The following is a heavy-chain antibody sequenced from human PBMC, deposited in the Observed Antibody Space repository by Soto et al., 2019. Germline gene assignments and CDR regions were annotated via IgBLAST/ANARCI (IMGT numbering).Heavy chain of an antibody. V-gene: IGHV2-26*01. J-gene: IGHJ4*02. CDR1: GFSLSNARMG. Sequence: QVTLKESGPVLVKPTETLTLTCTVSGFSLSNARMGVSWIRQPPGKALEWLAHIFSNDEKSYSTTLQSRPTITKDTSKSPGVLTMTNMNPVDTATYYCARSTVTTWSSDSWGQGTLVTVSS. D-gene: IGHD4-17*01. CDR3: ARSTVTTWSSDS. CDR2: IFSNDEK.